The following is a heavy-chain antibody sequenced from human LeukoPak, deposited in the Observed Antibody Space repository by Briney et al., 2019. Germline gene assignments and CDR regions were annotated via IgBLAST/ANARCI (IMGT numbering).Heavy chain of an antibody. V-gene: IGHV3-23*01. CDR3: AKGSRSSRPYYFDF. CDR2: ITDSGGDT. J-gene: IGHJ4*02. Sequence: PGGSLRLSCAASGFTFSNYAMSWVRQTPEKGLEWVSAITDSGGDTYHADSVEGRFSISRDNSKNILYMEMNSLRVEDTVMYYCAKGSRSSRPYYFDFWGQGTLVTVSS. D-gene: IGHD6-6*01. CDR1: GFTFSNYA.